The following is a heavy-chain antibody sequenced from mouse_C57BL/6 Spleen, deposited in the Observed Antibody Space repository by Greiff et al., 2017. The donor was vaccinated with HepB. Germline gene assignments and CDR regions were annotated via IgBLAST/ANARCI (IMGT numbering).Heavy chain of an antibody. J-gene: IGHJ1*03. CDR3: ARRTMVTSWYFDV. CDR2: IDPSDSYT. CDR1: GYTFTSYW. D-gene: IGHD2-2*01. Sequence: QVQLQQPGAELVRPGTSVKLSCKASGYTFTSYWMHWVKQRPGQGLEWIGVIDPSDSYTNYNQKFKGKATLTVDTSSSTAYMQLSSLTSEDSAVYYCARRTMVTSWYFDVWGTGTTVTVSS. V-gene: IGHV1-59*01.